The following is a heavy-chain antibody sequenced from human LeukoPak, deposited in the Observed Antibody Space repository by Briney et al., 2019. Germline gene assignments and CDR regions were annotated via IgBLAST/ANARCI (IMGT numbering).Heavy chain of an antibody. J-gene: IGHJ4*02. CDR2: ISGSGGST. Sequence: GGSLRLSRAASGFTFSSYAMSRVRQAPGKGLEWVSAISGSGGSTYYADSVKGRFTISRDNSKNTLYLQMNSLRAEDTAVYYCAKDRKQWFRELVLFDYWGQGTLVTVSS. V-gene: IGHV3-23*01. CDR3: AKDRKQWFRELVLFDY. D-gene: IGHD3-10*01. CDR1: GFTFSSYA.